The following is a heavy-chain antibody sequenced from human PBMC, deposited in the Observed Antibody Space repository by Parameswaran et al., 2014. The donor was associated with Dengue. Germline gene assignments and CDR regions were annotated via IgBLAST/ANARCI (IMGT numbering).Heavy chain of an antibody. D-gene: IGHD5-18*01. J-gene: IGHJ3*02. CDR2: INPNSGGT. Sequence: WVRQAPGQGLEWMGWINPNSGGTNYAQKFQGWVTMTSDTSISTAHMELSRLRSDDTAVYYCARVYSGKYAIGAFDIWGQGTMVTVSS. V-gene: IGHV1-2*04. CDR3: ARVYSGKYAIGAFDI.